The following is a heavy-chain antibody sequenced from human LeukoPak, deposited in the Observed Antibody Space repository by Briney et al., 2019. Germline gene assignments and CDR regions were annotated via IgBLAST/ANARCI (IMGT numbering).Heavy chain of an antibody. Sequence: ASVKVSCKVSGYTFTELSMHWVRQAPGKGLEWMGGFDREDGETIYAQKFQGRVTMTEDTSTDTAYMELSSLRSEDTAVYYCATASTQVYAIPYFDYWGQGTLVTVSS. CDR2: FDREDGET. D-gene: IGHD2-8*01. CDR3: ATASTQVYAIPYFDY. CDR1: GYTFTELS. V-gene: IGHV1-24*01. J-gene: IGHJ4*02.